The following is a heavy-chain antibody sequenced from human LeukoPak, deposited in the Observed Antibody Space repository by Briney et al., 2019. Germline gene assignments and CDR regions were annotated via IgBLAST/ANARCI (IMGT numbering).Heavy chain of an antibody. CDR3: ARDRITSSSTSCFDY. Sequence: GGSLRLSCAASGFTFSSYSMNWVRQAPGKGLEWVSYIGSSGSIYYADSVKGRFTISRDNAKNSLYLQMNSLRAEDTAVYYCARDRITSSSTSCFDYWGQGTLVTVSS. V-gene: IGHV3-48*01. CDR2: IGSSGSI. D-gene: IGHD2-2*01. CDR1: GFTFSSYS. J-gene: IGHJ4*02.